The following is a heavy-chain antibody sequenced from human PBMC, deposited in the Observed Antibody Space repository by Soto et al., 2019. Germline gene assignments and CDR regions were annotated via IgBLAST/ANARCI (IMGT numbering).Heavy chain of an antibody. D-gene: IGHD3-3*01. CDR2: ISGSGGST. V-gene: IGHV3-23*01. CDR3: ATSGGEFWSGYYGGERNYYMDV. J-gene: IGHJ6*03. CDR1: GFPFSRYP. Sequence: EVQLLESGGGLVQPGGSLRLSCAASGFPFSRYPMNWVRQAPGKGLEWVSGISGSGGSTYYADCVQGRFTISRDNSRNTVFLQMNSLRAEDTAVYYCATSGGEFWSGYYGGERNYYMDVWGKGTTVTVSS.